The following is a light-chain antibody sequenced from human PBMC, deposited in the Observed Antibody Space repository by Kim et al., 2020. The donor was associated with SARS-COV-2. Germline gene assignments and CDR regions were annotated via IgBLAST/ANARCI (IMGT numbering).Light chain of an antibody. Sequence: SSELTQDPAVSVALGQTVRITCQGDSLRSYYASWYQQKPGQAPVLVIYGKNNRPSGIKDRFSGSSSGNTASLTITGAQAEDEADYYCNSRDSSGNHLGVVFGGGTQLTVL. V-gene: IGLV3-19*01. CDR1: SLRSYY. CDR2: GKN. J-gene: IGLJ2*01. CDR3: NSRDSSGNHLGVV.